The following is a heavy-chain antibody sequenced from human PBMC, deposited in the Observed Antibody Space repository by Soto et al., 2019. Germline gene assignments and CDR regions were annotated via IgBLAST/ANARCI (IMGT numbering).Heavy chain of an antibody. CDR2: IYPGDSDT. CDR3: ARHGSIAARPAKYYYYYGMDV. Sequence: GESLKISCKGSGYSFTSYWIGWVRQMPGKGLEWMGIIYPGDSDTRYSPSFQGQVTISADKSISTAYLQWSSLKASDTAMYYCARHGSIAARPAKYYYYYGMDVWGQGTTVTVSS. D-gene: IGHD6-6*01. J-gene: IGHJ6*02. V-gene: IGHV5-51*01. CDR1: GYSFTSYW.